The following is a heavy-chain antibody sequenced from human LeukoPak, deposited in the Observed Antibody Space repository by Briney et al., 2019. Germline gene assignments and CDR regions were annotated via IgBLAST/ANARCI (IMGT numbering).Heavy chain of an antibody. CDR1: GGSFSGYY. J-gene: IGHJ5*02. Sequence: PSETLSLTCAVYGGSFSGYYWSWIRQPPGKGLEWIGEINHSGSTNYNPSLKSRVTISVDTSKNQFSLKLSSVTAADTAVYYCARGWEGTAMVTSPTYWFDPWGQGTLVTVSS. CDR2: INHSGST. V-gene: IGHV4-34*01. D-gene: IGHD5-18*01. CDR3: ARGWEGTAMVTSPTYWFDP.